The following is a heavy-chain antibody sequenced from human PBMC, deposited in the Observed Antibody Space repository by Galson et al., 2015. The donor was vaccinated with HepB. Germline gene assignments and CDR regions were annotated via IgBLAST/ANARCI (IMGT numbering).Heavy chain of an antibody. D-gene: IGHD4-17*01. CDR2: LSNSGDIT. J-gene: IGHJ4*02. Sequence: SLRLSCAASGFTFSIYAMTWVRQAPGKGLEWVSALSNSGDITYYSESVKGRFTISRDNSKNTLYLQMNSLRAEDTAIYYCAKDRAVTNPLYYSDHWGQGTLVTASS. CDR3: AKDRAVTNPLYYSDH. V-gene: IGHV3-23*01. CDR1: GFTFSIYA.